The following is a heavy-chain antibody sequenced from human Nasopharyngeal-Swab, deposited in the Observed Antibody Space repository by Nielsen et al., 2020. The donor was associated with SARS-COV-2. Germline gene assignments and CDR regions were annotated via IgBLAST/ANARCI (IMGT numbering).Heavy chain of an antibody. CDR2: ISHDGSNK. V-gene: IGHV3-30*03. CDR3: YGGYDAFDI. Sequence: WIRQPPGKGLEWVAVISHDGSNKYYADSVKGRFTISRDNSKNTLYLQMNSLRAEDTAVYYCYGGYDAFDIRGQGTMVTVSS. J-gene: IGHJ3*02. D-gene: IGHD4-17*01.